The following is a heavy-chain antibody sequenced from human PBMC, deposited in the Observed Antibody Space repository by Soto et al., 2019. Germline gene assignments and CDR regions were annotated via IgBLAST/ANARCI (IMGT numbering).Heavy chain of an antibody. CDR1: GLTFSISW. J-gene: IGHJ3*02. CDR2: INPAGNVQ. CDR3: ATANTPYAFDM. V-gene: IGHV3-7*01. Sequence: VQLVESGGGLVQPGESLRLSCTPSGLTFSISWMTWVRQAPGEGLEWVSNINPAGNVQHYADSVKERFTISRDNAKNSLFLQMSGLRVEDTAVYYCATANTPYAFDMWGQGTMVTVSS.